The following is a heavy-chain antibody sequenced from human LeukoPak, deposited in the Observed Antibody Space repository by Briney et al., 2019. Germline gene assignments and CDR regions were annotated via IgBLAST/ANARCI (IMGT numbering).Heavy chain of an antibody. D-gene: IGHD3-10*01. CDR1: GGSISSYY. Sequence: SETLSLTRTVSGGSISSYYWSWIRQPPGKGLEWIGYIYYSGSTNYNPSLKSRVTISVDTSKNQFSLKLSSVTAADTAVYYCARDQRRVYYGSGSYYPQYYYGMDVWGQGTTVTVSS. CDR2: IYYSGST. J-gene: IGHJ6*02. V-gene: IGHV4-59*01. CDR3: ARDQRRVYYGSGSYYPQYYYGMDV.